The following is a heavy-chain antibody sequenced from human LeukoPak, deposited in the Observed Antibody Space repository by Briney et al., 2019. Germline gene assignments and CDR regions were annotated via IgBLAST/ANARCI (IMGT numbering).Heavy chain of an antibody. J-gene: IGHJ6*02. CDR2: ISSSGSTI. Sequence: GALRLSCAASGFTFSDYYMSWIRQAPGKGLEWVSYISSSGSTIYYADSVKGRFTISRDNAKNSLYLQMNSLRAEDTAVYYCARDRAAMVIIPKYYYGMDVWGQGTTVTVSS. V-gene: IGHV3-11*04. CDR3: ARDRAAMVIIPKYYYGMDV. CDR1: GFTFSDYY. D-gene: IGHD5-18*01.